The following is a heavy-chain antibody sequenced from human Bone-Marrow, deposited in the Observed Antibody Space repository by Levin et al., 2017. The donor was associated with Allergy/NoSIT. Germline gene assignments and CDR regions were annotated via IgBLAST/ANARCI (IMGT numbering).Heavy chain of an antibody. D-gene: IGHD3-10*01. CDR1: GFTFSSYW. Sequence: SGGSLRLSCAASGFTFSSYWMSWVRQAPGKGLEWVANIKQDGSEKYYVDSVKGRFTISRDNAKNSLYLQMNSLRAEDTAVYYCARDSLRRNSFLRFIHNAFDIWGQGTMVTVSS. J-gene: IGHJ3*02. CDR3: ARDSLRRNSFLRFIHNAFDI. CDR2: IKQDGSEK. V-gene: IGHV3-7*03.